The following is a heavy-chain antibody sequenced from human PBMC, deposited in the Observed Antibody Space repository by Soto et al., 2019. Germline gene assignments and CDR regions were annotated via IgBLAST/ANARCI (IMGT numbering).Heavy chain of an antibody. CDR3: IWESKFYSSWQ. D-gene: IGHD5-12*01. V-gene: IGHV3-15*07. J-gene: IGHJ4*02. Sequence: EVPVVESGGGLVKPGGSLRLSCTVSGLTFSDAWLNWVRQAPGKGLEWVGRFKSVGAGGTTEYAAPVKGRFTLSRDDLQNTMYLQMNSLKTDDTAVYFCIWESKFYSSWQWGRGTLVTVSS. CDR2: FKSVGAGGTT. CDR1: GLTFSDAW.